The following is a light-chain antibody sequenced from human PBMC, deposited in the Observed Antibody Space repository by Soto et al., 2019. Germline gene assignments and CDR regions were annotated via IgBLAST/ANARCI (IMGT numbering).Light chain of an antibody. CDR1: QSVSSSY. Sequence: EIVLTQSPGTLSLSPGERATLSCRASQSVSSSYLAWYQQKPGQAPRLLIYGASNRATGIRDMFSGSGSGTDFTLTISRLEPEDFAVYFCQEYNNSPEYTFGQGTKLEIK. CDR2: GAS. CDR3: QEYNNSPEYT. J-gene: IGKJ2*01. V-gene: IGKV3-20*01.